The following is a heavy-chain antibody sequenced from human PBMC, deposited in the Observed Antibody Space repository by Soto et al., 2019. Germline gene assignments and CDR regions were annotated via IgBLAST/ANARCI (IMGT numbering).Heavy chain of an antibody. CDR3: ATDRCAPSTCFFDY. Sequence: EVQLLESGGGLVQPGGSLRLSCAASGFTLSSYAMGWVRQAPGKGLEWVSAISANGAGTYYADSVKGRFTISRDNSKNTLYLQMRALGAEDTAVYFCATDRCAPSTCFFDYWGQGTLVTVSS. J-gene: IGHJ4*02. CDR2: ISANGAGT. CDR1: GFTLSSYA. D-gene: IGHD2-21*01. V-gene: IGHV3-23*01.